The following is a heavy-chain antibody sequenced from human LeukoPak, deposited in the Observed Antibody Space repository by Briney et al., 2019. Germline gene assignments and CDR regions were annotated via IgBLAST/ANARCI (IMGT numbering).Heavy chain of an antibody. Sequence: SETLSLTCTVSGGSISSSYWSWIRQPAGKGLEWIGRIYTSGSTNYNPSLMSRVTMSVDTSKNQFSLKLSSVTAADTAVYYCASHRRSHGSEYWGQGTLVTVSS. V-gene: IGHV4-4*07. J-gene: IGHJ4*02. CDR2: IYTSGST. CDR1: GGSISSSY. D-gene: IGHD3-10*01. CDR3: ASHRRSHGSEY.